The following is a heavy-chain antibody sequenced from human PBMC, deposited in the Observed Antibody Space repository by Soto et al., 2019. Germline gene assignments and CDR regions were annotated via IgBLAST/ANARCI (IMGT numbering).Heavy chain of an antibody. Sequence: QVQLVQSGADLKKPGSSVKVSCKASGGTFSSYTVGWVRQAPGQGLEWMGGIIPISGSASYAQKFQGRVTITSHESTAYMELSSLTSKDTAVYYCARRYYLPLPAGGSGDTEFFLHWGQGTLVTVSS. D-gene: IGHD3-10*01. V-gene: IGHV1-69*01. CDR2: IIPISGSA. J-gene: IGHJ1*01. CDR1: GGTFSSYT. CDR3: ARRYYLPLPAGGSGDTEFFLH.